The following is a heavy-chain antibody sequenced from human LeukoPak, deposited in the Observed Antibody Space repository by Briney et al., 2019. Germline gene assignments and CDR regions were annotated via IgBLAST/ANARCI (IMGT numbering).Heavy chain of an antibody. CDR3: ARRSMVRGLDY. Sequence: SETLSLTCAVYGGSFSGYYWSWIRQPPGNGLEWIGEINHSGSTNYNPSLKSRVTISVDTSKNQFSLKLSSVTAADTAVYYCARRSMVRGLDYWGQGTLVTVSS. CDR1: GGSFSGYY. V-gene: IGHV4-34*01. J-gene: IGHJ4*02. CDR2: INHSGST. D-gene: IGHD3-10*01.